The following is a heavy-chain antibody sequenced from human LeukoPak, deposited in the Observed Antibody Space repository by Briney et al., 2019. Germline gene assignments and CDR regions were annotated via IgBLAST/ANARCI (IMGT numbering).Heavy chain of an antibody. Sequence: GGTLRLSCAASGLTFSSYGMSWVRQAPGKGLEWVSGISGSGGSTYYADSVKGRFTISRDNSKNTLFLQMNSLRPEDTAVYYCAKGHHRDGYDAFDIWGQGTMVTVSS. CDR1: GLTFSSYG. D-gene: IGHD5-24*01. CDR2: ISGSGGST. V-gene: IGHV3-23*01. CDR3: AKGHHRDGYDAFDI. J-gene: IGHJ3*02.